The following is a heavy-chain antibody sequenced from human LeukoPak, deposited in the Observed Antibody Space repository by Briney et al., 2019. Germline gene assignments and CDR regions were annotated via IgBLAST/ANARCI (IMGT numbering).Heavy chain of an antibody. D-gene: IGHD1-26*01. CDR3: ARDYSGSYYWGTPGFDY. V-gene: IGHV4-39*02. CDR2: IYYSGTT. J-gene: IGHJ4*02. CDR1: GGSISSSDYY. Sequence: SETLSLTCTVSGGSISSSDYYWGWIRQPPGKGLEWIASIYYSGTTHYNPSHQSRVTMSVDTSKNQFSLKLSSVTAADTAVYYCARDYSGSYYWGTPGFDYWGQGTLVTVSS.